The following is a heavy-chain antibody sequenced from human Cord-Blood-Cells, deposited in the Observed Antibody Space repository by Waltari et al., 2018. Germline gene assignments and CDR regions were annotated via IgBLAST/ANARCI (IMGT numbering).Heavy chain of an antibody. CDR2: IYPGDSDT. V-gene: IGHV5-51*01. D-gene: IGHD3-3*01. Sequence: WVRQMPGKGLEWMGTIYPGDSDTRYSPSFQGQVTISADKSISTAYLQWSSLKASDTAMYYCASAYYDFWSGYPTYYYYGMDVWGQGTTVTVSS. J-gene: IGHJ6*02. CDR3: ASAYYDFWSGYPTYYYYGMDV.